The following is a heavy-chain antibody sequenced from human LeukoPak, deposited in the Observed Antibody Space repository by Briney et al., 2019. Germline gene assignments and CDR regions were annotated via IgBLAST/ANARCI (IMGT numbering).Heavy chain of an antibody. CDR1: RGSSSVDY. V-gene: IGHV4-34*01. D-gene: IGHD5-18*01. J-gene: IGHJ3*02. Sequence: NPLETLSLTPVEHRGSSSVDYSCWSCPRLREGVWWVGEIYHSGSTNFNPSLKSRITISVHTSKNQFSLKPSSLTAANTAVYYCARGKDTAMGTAFDIWGQGTMVTVSS. CDR3: ARGKDTAMGTAFDI. CDR2: IYHSGST.